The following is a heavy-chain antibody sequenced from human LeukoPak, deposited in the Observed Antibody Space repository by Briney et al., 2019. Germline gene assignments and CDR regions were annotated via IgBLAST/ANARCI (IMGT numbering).Heavy chain of an antibody. CDR2: INHSGST. CDR1: GGSFSGYY. CDR3: ARRASDYYDSSGYPEAYWYFDL. J-gene: IGHJ2*01. Sequence: SETLSLTCAVYGGSFSGYYWSWIRQPPGKGLEWIGEINHSGSTNYNPSLKSRVTISVDTSKNQFSLKLSSVTAADTAVYYCARRASDYYDSSGYPEAYWYFDLWGRGTLVTVSS. V-gene: IGHV4-34*01. D-gene: IGHD3-22*01.